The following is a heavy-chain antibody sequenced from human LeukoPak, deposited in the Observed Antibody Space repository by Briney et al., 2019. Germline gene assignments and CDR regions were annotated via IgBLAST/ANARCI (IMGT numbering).Heavy chain of an antibody. J-gene: IGHJ4*02. Sequence: GESLKIPRKGSGYRFTSYCIAWVRQMPGKGLDWMGIINPGDSDTRYSPSFQGQVTISADKSISTAYLQWSSLKASDTAMYYCARLRYDDILTGYSLYYFDYWGQGTLVTVSS. CDR3: ARLRYDDILTGYSLYYFDY. D-gene: IGHD3-9*01. CDR2: INPGDSDT. CDR1: GYRFTSYC. V-gene: IGHV5-51*01.